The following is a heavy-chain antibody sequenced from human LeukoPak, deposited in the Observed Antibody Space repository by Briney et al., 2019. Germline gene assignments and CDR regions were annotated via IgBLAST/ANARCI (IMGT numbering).Heavy chain of an antibody. V-gene: IGHV5-51*01. CDR3: ARRGGSGAGDNYYYYMDV. Sequence: GESLKISCKGSGYSFTSYWIGWVRQLPGKGLEWMGFIYPGDSDTRYSPSFQGQVTISADKSISTAYLQWSSLKASDTAMYFCARRGGSGAGDNYYYYMDVWGKGTTVTVSS. CDR2: IYPGDSDT. J-gene: IGHJ6*03. D-gene: IGHD3-10*01. CDR1: GYSFTSYW.